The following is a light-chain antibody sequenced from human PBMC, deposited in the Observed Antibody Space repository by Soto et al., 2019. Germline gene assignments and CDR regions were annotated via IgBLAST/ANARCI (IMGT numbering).Light chain of an antibody. J-gene: IGLJ3*02. CDR1: SSDVGSYNR. V-gene: IGLV2-18*01. CDR3: SLYTSSSWV. CDR2: EVS. Sequence: QSALTQPPSVSGSPGQSVTISCTGTSSDVGSYNRVSWYQQPPGTAPKLMIYEVSNRPSGVPDRFSGSKSGNTASLTISGLQAEDEADYYCSLYTSSSWVFGGGTNLTVL.